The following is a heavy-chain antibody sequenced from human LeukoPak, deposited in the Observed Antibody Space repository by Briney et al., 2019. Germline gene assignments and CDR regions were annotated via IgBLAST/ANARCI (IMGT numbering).Heavy chain of an antibody. CDR2: MNPNSGNT. V-gene: IGHV1-8*01. CDR3: ARAYYGSGSYWSPGWFDP. D-gene: IGHD3-10*01. CDR1: GYTFTSYD. J-gene: IGHJ5*02. Sequence: ASVKVSCKASGYTFTSYDINWVRQATGQGLEWMGWMNPNSGNTGYAQKFQGRVTMTRNTSISTAYMELSSLRSEDTAVYYCARAYYGSGSYWSPGWFDPWGQGTRVTVSS.